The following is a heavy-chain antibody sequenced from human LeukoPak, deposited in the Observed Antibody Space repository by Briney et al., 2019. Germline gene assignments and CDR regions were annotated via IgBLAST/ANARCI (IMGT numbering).Heavy chain of an antibody. CDR1: GVSINDYY. Sequence: SETLSLTCGVFGVSINDYYWSWISQSPGRGLEWSGEISHTEGTRYNPSLESRVTMSVGTSENQLSLKLIFVTAADTAVYYCARIRCGHSGSVCYNHWGLGTLVTVSS. CDR3: ARIRCGHSGSVCYNH. V-gene: IGHV4-34*01. D-gene: IGHD2-21*01. J-gene: IGHJ4*02. CDR2: ISHTEGT.